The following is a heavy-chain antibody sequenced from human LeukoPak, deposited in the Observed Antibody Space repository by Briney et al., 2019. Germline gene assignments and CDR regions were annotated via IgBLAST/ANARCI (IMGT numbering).Heavy chain of an antibody. D-gene: IGHD2-15*01. Sequence: ASVTVSCKASGYTFTTYGLSWVRQAPGQGLEWMGWITTYNGDTDYAQKLQGRVTMTADTSTSTAYMELRSLRSDDTAVYYCARSWRFCSGDSCYPIDYWGQGTLVTVSS. CDR2: ITTYNGDT. CDR1: GYTFTTYG. J-gene: IGHJ4*02. CDR3: ARSWRFCSGDSCYPIDY. V-gene: IGHV1-18*01.